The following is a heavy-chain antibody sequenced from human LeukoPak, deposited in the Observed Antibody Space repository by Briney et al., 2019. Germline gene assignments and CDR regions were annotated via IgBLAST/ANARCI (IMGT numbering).Heavy chain of an antibody. CDR3: ARDQYGHAHAAH. Sequence: QPGGSLRLSCAASGFTVSSNYMSWVRQAPGKGLEWVSVIYSGGTTYYADSVKGRFTISRDNSKNTLHLQMNSLRAEDTAVYYCARDQYGHAHAAHWGQGTLVTVSS. V-gene: IGHV3-66*01. CDR2: IYSGGTT. D-gene: IGHD2-2*01. CDR1: GFTVSSNY. J-gene: IGHJ4*02.